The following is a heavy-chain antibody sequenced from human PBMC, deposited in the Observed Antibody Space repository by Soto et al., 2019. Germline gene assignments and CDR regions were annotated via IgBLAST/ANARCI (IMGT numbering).Heavy chain of an antibody. CDR2: IYPGDSDT. D-gene: IGHD3-9*01. CDR1: GYSFTGYW. CDR3: ARVGYYDILTGYLSLNYYYYGMDV. J-gene: IGHJ6*02. V-gene: IGHV5-51*01. Sequence: LGESLKISCKGSGYSFTGYWIGWVRQMPGKGLEWMGIIYPGDSDTRYSPSFQGQVTISADKSISTAYLQWSSLKASDTAMYYCARVGYYDILTGYLSLNYYYYGMDVWGQGTTVTVSS.